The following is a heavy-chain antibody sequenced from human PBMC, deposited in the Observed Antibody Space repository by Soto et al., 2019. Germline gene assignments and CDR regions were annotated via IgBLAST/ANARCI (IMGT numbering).Heavy chain of an antibody. V-gene: IGHV3-30-3*01. CDR1: GFTFSTHA. CDR3: ARDQTGITTTGGGRIDH. Sequence: VQLVESGGGVVQPGRSLRLSCAASGFTFSTHAMHWVRQAPGKGLECVAIVSFDGSNKYYADSVKGRFTISRDNSKNTLDLQMSGLTPEDTAVYYCARDQTGITTTGGGRIDHWGQGTLVTVSS. CDR2: VSFDGSNK. D-gene: IGHD1-1*01. J-gene: IGHJ4*02.